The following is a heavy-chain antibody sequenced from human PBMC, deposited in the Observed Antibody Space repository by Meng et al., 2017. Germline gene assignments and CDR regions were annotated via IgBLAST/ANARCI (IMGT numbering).Heavy chain of an antibody. D-gene: IGHD3-16*01. V-gene: IGHV3-33*01. CDR1: GFTFSSYG. Sequence: QVQLVEPGGGVGQPGRSLRLSCAASGFTFSSYGMHWVRQAPGKGLEWVAVIWYDGSNKYYADSVKGRFTISRDNSKNTLYLQMNSLRAEDTAVYYCARDLYRVGGVFDYWGQGTLVTVSS. J-gene: IGHJ4*02. CDR3: ARDLYRVGGVFDY. CDR2: IWYDGSNK.